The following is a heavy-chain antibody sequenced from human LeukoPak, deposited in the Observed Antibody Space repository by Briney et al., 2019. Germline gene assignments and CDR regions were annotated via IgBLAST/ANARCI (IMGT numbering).Heavy chain of an antibody. Sequence: PSQTLSLTCTVSGGSISSGGYYWSWIRQPPGKGLEWIGYIYHSGSTYYNPSLKSRVTKSVDRSKNQFSLKLSSVTAADTAVYYCARDKDQLLISGIDYYYYMDVWGKGTTVTVSS. J-gene: IGHJ6*03. CDR2: IYHSGST. CDR3: ARDKDQLLISGIDYYYYMDV. D-gene: IGHD2-2*01. CDR1: GGSISSGGYY. V-gene: IGHV4-30-2*01.